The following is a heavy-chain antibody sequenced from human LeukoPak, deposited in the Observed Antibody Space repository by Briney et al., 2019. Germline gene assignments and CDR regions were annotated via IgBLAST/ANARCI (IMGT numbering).Heavy chain of an antibody. V-gene: IGHV4-34*01. CDR1: GGSFSGYY. Sequence: SETLSLTCAVYGGSFSGYYWSWIRQPPGKGLEWIGEINHSGSTNCNPSLKSRVTISVDTSKNQFSLKLSSVTAADTAVYYCARDFRGSYSDFFDYWGQGTLVTVSS. D-gene: IGHD1-26*01. CDR3: ARDFRGSYSDFFDY. CDR2: INHSGST. J-gene: IGHJ4*02.